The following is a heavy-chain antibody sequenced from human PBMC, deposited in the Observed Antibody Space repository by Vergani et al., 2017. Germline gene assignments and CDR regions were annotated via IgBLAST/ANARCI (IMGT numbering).Heavy chain of an antibody. CDR2: ISYDGSNK. V-gene: IGHV3-30*03. J-gene: IGHJ4*02. Sequence: VQLVESGGGVVQPGRSLRLSCAASGFTFSSYGMHWVRQAPGKGLEWVAVISYDGSNKYYADSVKGRFTISRDNSKNTLYLQMNSLRAEDTAVYYCARSPPGENWGQGTLVTVSS. CDR3: ARSPPGEN. CDR1: GFTFSSYG. D-gene: IGHD3-10*01.